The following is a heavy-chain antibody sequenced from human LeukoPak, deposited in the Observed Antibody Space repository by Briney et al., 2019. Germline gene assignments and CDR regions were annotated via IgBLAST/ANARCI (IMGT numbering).Heavy chain of an antibody. J-gene: IGHJ4*02. V-gene: IGHV1-2*02. CDR1: GYTFTDYY. CDR2: INSNSGGI. D-gene: IGHD6-6*01. CDR3: ARSSIADRRADFYS. Sequence: SVKVSCKTSGYTFTDYYIHWVRQAPGQGLERMGLINSNSGGISYAQKFQGRVTLTRDTPTRTAYMELNSLTSDHTAVYYCARSSIADRRADFYSWGERTVVTVSS.